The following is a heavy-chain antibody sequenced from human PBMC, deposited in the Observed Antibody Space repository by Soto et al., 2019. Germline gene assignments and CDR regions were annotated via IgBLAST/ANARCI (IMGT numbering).Heavy chain of an antibody. CDR1: GFTFSSYW. CDR2: IKQDGSEK. J-gene: IGHJ6*02. V-gene: IGHV3-7*01. Sequence: EVQLVESGGGLVQPGGSLRLSCAASGFTFSSYWMSWVRQAPGKGLEWVANIKQDGSEKYYVDSVKGRFTISRDNAKNSLYLQMNSLRAEDTAVYYCARYVTTPMYYYYYGMDVWGQGTTVTVSS. CDR3: ARYVTTPMYYYYYGMDV. D-gene: IGHD4-4*01.